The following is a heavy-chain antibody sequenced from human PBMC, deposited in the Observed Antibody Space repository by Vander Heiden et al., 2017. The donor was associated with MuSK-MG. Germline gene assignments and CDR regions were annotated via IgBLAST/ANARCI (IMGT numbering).Heavy chain of an antibody. CDR3: ARDRLRDIVVVVAASGLYGMDV. J-gene: IGHJ6*02. V-gene: IGHV1-3*01. Sequence: QVQLVQSGAEVKKPGASVKVSCKVSGYTFTSYALHWLGQAPGQRLEWMGWINAGNGNAKYSQKFQGRVTITRDTSASTAYMELSSLRSEDTAVYYCARDRLRDIVVVVAASGLYGMDVWGQGTTVTVSS. D-gene: IGHD2-15*01. CDR1: GYTFTSYA. CDR2: INAGNGNA.